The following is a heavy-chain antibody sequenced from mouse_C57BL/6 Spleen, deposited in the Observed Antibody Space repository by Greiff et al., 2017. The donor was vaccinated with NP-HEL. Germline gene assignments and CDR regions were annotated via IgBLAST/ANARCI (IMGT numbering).Heavy chain of an antibody. Sequence: QVQLQQPGAELVMPGASVKLSCKASGYTFTSYWMHWVKQRPGQGLEWIGEIDPSDSYTNYNQKFKGKSTLTVDKSSSTAYMQLSSLTSEDSAVYYCARSHYGSSSAWFAYWGQGTLVTVSA. D-gene: IGHD1-1*01. V-gene: IGHV1-69*01. CDR1: GYTFTSYW. CDR2: IDPSDSYT. CDR3: ARSHYGSSSAWFAY. J-gene: IGHJ3*01.